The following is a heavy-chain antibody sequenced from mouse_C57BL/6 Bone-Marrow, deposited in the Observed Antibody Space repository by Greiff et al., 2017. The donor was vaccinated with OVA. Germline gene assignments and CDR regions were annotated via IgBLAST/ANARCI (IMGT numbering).Heavy chain of an antibody. J-gene: IGHJ4*01. V-gene: IGHV1-69*01. D-gene: IGHD1-1*01. CDR2: IDPSDSYT. CDR3: LLITTVGANDAMDY. Sequence: QVQLQQPGAELVMPGASVKLSCKASGYTFTSYWMHWVKQRPGQGLEWIGEIDPSDSYTNYNQKFKGKSTLTVDKSSSTAYMQLSSLTSEDSAVYYCLLITTVGANDAMDYWGQGTSVTVSS. CDR1: GYTFTSYW.